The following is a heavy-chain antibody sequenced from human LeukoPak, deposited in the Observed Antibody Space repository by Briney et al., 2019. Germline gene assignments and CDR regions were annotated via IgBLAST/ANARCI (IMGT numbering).Heavy chain of an antibody. V-gene: IGHV3-21*01. J-gene: IGHJ3*02. D-gene: IGHD2-2*01. CDR3: ARMYCSSTSCYDAFDI. CDR2: ISSSSSYI. CDR1: GFTFRSYS. Sequence: GGSLRLSCADSGFTFRSYSMNWVRQAPGKGLEWVSSISSSSSYIYYADSVKGRFTISRDNAKNSLYLQMNSLRAEDTAVYYCARMYCSSTSCYDAFDIWGQGTMVTVSS.